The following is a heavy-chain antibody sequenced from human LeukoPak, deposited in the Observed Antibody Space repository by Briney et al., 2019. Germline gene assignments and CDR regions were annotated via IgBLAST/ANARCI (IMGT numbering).Heavy chain of an antibody. J-gene: IGHJ4*02. CDR2: INPNSGGT. Sequence: ASVKVSCKASGYTFIGYYMHWVRQAPGQGLEWMGWINPNSGGTHYAQKFQGRVTMTRDTSISTADMELSRLRSDDTAVYYSARRGYDSSGYLGYWGQGTLVTVSS. V-gene: IGHV1-2*02. D-gene: IGHD3-22*01. CDR1: GYTFIGYY. CDR3: ARRGYDSSGYLGY.